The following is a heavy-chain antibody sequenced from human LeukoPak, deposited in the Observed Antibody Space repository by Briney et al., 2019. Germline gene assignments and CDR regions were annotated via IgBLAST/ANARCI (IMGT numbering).Heavy chain of an antibody. V-gene: IGHV1-2*02. D-gene: IGHD3-9*01. CDR1: GYTFTGYY. CDR2: INPNSGGT. Sequence: GASVKVSCKASGYTFTGYYMHWVRQATGQGLEWMGWINPNSGGTNYAQKFQGRVTMTRDTSISTAYMELSRLRSDDTAVYYCARDSPSYDILTGYYSDYFDYWGQGTLVTVSS. CDR3: ARDSPSYDILTGYYSDYFDY. J-gene: IGHJ4*02.